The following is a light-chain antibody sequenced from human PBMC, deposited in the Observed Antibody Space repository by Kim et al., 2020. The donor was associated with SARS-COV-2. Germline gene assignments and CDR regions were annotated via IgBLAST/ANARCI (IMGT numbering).Light chain of an antibody. V-gene: IGKV3-20*01. CDR1: ASVSSSY. J-gene: IGKJ5*01. CDR2: GAS. CDR3: QRYVSLIT. Sequence: EIVLTQSPGTLSLSPGERATLSCRASASVSSSYFAWYQRKPGQAPRLLIYGASSRATGVPDRFSGSGSGTDFTLTISSLEPEDSAVYFCQRYVSLITFGQGTRLEIK.